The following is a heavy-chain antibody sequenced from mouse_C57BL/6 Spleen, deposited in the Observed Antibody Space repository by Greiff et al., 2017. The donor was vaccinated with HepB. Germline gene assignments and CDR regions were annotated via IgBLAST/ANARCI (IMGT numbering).Heavy chain of an antibody. CDR1: GYTFTSYW. V-gene: IGHV1-50*01. J-gene: IGHJ2*01. Sequence: VQLQQPGAELVKPGASVKLSCKASGYTFTSYWMQWVKQRPGQGLEWIGEIDPSDSYTNYNQKFKGKATLTVDTSSSTAYMQLSSLTSEDSAVYYCGRGLSTVVATDYWGQGTTLTVSS. D-gene: IGHD1-1*01. CDR2: IDPSDSYT. CDR3: GRGLSTVVATDY.